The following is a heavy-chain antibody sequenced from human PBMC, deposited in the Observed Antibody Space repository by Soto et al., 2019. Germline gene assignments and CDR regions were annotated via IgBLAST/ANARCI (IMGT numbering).Heavy chain of an antibody. J-gene: IGHJ6*02. CDR1: GDSVTSVSDY. CDR3: ARGVGFGYYYYHMDL. CDR2: IYYSGSA. Sequence: SETLSLTCTVSGDSVTSVSDYWSWIRQPPGKGLEWIGYIYYSGSADYNPSLGSRVTISIDTSKNQFSLKLTSVTAVDTAVYYCARGVGFGYYYYHMDLWGQGTTVTVSS. V-gene: IGHV4-61*01. D-gene: IGHD3-10*01.